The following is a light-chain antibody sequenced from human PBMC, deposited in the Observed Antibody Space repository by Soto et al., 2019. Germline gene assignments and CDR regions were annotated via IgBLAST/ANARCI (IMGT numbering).Light chain of an antibody. CDR1: QSISTW. Sequence: DLQMTQSPSTLSASLGDSVTIICRASQSISTWLAWYQLKPGKAPKLLIYDASTLEGGVPSRFSGIGSGTEFTLTISGLQPDDFATYYCQHSWTFGQGTKVDIK. J-gene: IGKJ1*01. V-gene: IGKV1-5*02. CDR3: QHSWT. CDR2: DAS.